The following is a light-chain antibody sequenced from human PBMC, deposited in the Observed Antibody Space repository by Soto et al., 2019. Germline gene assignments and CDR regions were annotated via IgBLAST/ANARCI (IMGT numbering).Light chain of an antibody. J-gene: IGLJ1*01. CDR3: TSYAGDNNYL. CDR2: EVS. CDR1: SSDVGGYDY. V-gene: IGLV2-8*01. Sequence: QSALTQPPSASGSPGQQITISCTGTSSDVGGYDYVSWYQQYPGKAPKLLIYEVSKRPSGVPDRFSGSKTGNTASLTVSGLQADDEADYYCTSYAGDNNYLFGTGTKVTVL.